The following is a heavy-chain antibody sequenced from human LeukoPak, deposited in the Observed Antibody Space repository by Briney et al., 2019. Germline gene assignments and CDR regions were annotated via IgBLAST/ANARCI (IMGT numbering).Heavy chain of an antibody. CDR2: INHSGST. D-gene: IGHD3-10*01. CDR1: GGSFSGYY. J-gene: IGHJ4*02. CDR3: ARQQYYGSGAAGY. V-gene: IGHV4-34*01. Sequence: SETLSLTCAVYGGSFSGYYWSWIRQPPGKGLEWIGEINHSGSTNYNPSLKSRVTISVDTSKNQFSLKLSSVTAADTAVYYCARQQYYGSGAAGYWGQGTLVTVSS.